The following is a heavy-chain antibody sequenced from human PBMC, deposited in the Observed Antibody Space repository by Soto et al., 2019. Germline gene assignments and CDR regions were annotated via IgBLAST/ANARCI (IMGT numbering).Heavy chain of an antibody. D-gene: IGHD3-22*01. V-gene: IGHV4-34*01. CDR3: ARGSSGYYSNWFDP. Sequence: QVQLQQWGAGLLKPSETLSLTCAVYGGSFSGYYWSWIRQPPGKGLEWIGEINHSGSTNYNPSLKSRVTISVDTSKNQFSLKLSSVTAADTAVYYCARGSSGYYSNWFDPWGQGTLVTVSS. J-gene: IGHJ5*02. CDR2: INHSGST. CDR1: GGSFSGYY.